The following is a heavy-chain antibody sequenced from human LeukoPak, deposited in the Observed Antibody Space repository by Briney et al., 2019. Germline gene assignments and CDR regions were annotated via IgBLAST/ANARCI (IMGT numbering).Heavy chain of an antibody. CDR3: ARDWASGYNWFDP. CDR1: GYTFIRYG. Sequence: ASVTVSCKASGYTFIRYGISWVRQAPGQGLEWMGWIRADSGDTTYAQNLQGRVTMTTDTSTRTAYMELRSLTSDDTAVYYCARDWASGYNWFDPWGRGTLVIVSS. J-gene: IGHJ5*02. D-gene: IGHD3-10*01. V-gene: IGHV1-18*01. CDR2: IRADSGDT.